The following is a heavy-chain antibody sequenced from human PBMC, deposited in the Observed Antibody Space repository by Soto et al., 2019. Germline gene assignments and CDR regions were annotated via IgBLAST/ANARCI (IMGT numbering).Heavy chain of an antibody. CDR1: GFTFSSYA. J-gene: IGHJ5*02. CDR3: ASPGGDYLLNWCEP. CDR2: ISYDGSNK. V-gene: IGHV3-30-3*01. Sequence: QVQLVESGGGVVKPGRSLRLSCAASGFTFSSYAIHWVRQAPGKGLEWVAVISYDGSNKYYADSVKGRFTISRDNSKTTLYLQMSSVRAEDTAVYSWASPGGDYLLNWCEPWGQGTLVTVSS. D-gene: IGHD2-21*02.